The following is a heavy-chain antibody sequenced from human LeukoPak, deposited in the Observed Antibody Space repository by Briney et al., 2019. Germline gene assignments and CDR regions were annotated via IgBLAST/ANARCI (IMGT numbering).Heavy chain of an antibody. V-gene: IGHV3-23*01. CDR2: ISGSGGST. Sequence: GGSLRLSCAASGFTFSSYAMSWVRQAPGKGLEWVSAISGSGGSTYYADSVKGRFTISRDNSKNTLYLQMNSLRAEDTAVYYCAKDAYSGAAAGTWWFDPWGQGTLVTVSS. D-gene: IGHD6-13*01. J-gene: IGHJ5*02. CDR3: AKDAYSGAAAGTWWFDP. CDR1: GFTFSSYA.